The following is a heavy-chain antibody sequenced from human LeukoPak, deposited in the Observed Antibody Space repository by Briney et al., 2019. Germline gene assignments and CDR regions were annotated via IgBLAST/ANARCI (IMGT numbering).Heavy chain of an antibody. CDR2: ISGSGGST. D-gene: IGHD6-13*01. CDR1: GFTFSSYA. J-gene: IGHJ4*02. V-gene: IGHV3-23*01. Sequence: GGSLRLSCAASGFTFSSYAMSWVRQAPGKGLEWVSAISGSGGSTYYADSVKGRFTISRDISKNTVYLQMNILRVEDTAVYYCARDRYSSSWLDYWGQGTLVTVSS. CDR3: ARDRYSSSWLDY.